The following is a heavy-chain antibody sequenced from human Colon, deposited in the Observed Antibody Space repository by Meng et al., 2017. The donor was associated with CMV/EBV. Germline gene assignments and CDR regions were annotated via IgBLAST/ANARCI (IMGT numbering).Heavy chain of an antibody. V-gene: IGHV3-74*01. D-gene: IGHD4/OR15-4a*01. CDR1: GFTFSGYW. J-gene: IGHJ4*02. Sequence: GSLRLSCAASGFTFSGYWMHWVRQSPEKGLMWVARISHEGSRTIYADSVKGRFTVSRDNARNALYLQMNSLRDDDTAVYYCARDLLGDNDYVFDQWGQGMMVTVSS. CDR2: ISHEGSRT. CDR3: ARDLLGDNDYVFDQ.